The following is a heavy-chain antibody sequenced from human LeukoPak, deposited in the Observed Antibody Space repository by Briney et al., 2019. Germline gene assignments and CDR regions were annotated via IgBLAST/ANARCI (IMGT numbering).Heavy chain of an antibody. Sequence: PGRSLRLSCAASGFTFSSYAMHWVRQAPGKGLEWVAVISYDGSNKYYADSVKGRFTISRDNSKNTLYLQTNSLRAEDTAVYYCARGVDDYVWGSYRPGVDYWGQGTLVTVSS. V-gene: IGHV3-30-3*01. CDR2: ISYDGSNK. D-gene: IGHD3-16*02. CDR1: GFTFSSYA. CDR3: ARGVDDYVWGSYRPGVDY. J-gene: IGHJ4*02.